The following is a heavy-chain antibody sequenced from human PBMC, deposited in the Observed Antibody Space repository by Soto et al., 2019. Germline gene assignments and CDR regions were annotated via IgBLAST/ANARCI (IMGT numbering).Heavy chain of an antibody. J-gene: IGHJ4*02. D-gene: IGHD6-19*01. CDR2: IYYSGST. Sequence: QVQLQESGPGLVKPSETLSLTCTVSGGSISSYYWSWIRQPPGKGLEWIGYIYYSGSTNYNPSLKSRLTTSVDTSKNQFSLKLSPVTAADTAVYYCASTAHSSGWYSGGFDYWGQGTLVTVSS. CDR3: ASTAHSSGWYSGGFDY. CDR1: GGSISSYY. V-gene: IGHV4-59*01.